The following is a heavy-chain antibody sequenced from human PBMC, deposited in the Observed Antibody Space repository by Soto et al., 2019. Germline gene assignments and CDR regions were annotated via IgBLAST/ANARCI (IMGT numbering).Heavy chain of an antibody. D-gene: IGHD5-12*01. Sequence: SVKVSCKASGGTFSSYTISWVRQAPGQGLEWMGRIIPILGIANYAQKFQGRVTITADKSTSTAYMELSSLRSEDTAVYYCARDTGRDGYNDAFDIWGQGTMVTVSS. CDR3: ARDTGRDGYNDAFDI. V-gene: IGHV1-69*04. CDR1: GGTFSSYT. CDR2: IIPILGIA. J-gene: IGHJ3*02.